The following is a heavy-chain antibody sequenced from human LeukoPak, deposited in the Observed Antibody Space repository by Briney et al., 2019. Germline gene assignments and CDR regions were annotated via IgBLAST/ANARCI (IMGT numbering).Heavy chain of an antibody. CDR1: GYSISSGYY. D-gene: IGHD4-17*01. J-gene: IGHJ4*02. CDR2: IYHSGST. CDR3: ARVNRDYGDYVDY. V-gene: IGHV4-38-2*01. Sequence: SETLSLTCADSGYSISSGYYWGWIRQPPGKGLEWIGSIYHSGSTYYNPSLKSRVTISVDTSKNQFSLKLSSVTAADTAVYYCARVNRDYGDYVDYWGQGTLVTVSS.